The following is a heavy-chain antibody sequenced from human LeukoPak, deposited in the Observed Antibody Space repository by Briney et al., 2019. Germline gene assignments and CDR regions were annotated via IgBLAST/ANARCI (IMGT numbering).Heavy chain of an antibody. V-gene: IGHV3-23*01. CDR2: ISGSGSST. D-gene: IGHD3-22*01. CDR3: AKDTRSGYYDRPFHH. CDR1: GFTFSSYA. J-gene: IGHJ1*01. Sequence: QTGGSLRLSCAASGFTFSSYAMSWVRQAPGKGLEWVSAISGSGSSTYYADSVKGRFTISRDNSKNTLNLQMNSLRAEDTAVYYCAKDTRSGYYDRPFHHWGQGTLVTVSS.